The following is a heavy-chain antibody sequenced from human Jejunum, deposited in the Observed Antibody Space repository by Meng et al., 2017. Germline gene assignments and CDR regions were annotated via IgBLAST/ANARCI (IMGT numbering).Heavy chain of an antibody. D-gene: IGHD4-11*01. CDR2: ISAANGYT. V-gene: IGHV1-3*01. CDR3: AREEDYRNYFDN. J-gene: IGHJ4*02. Sequence: QVQLVQSGAEVKKPGAAVKGSCKASGYTFTKYAMHWVRQAPGQRLERMGWISAANGYTRYSQNFQGRVTFTTDTSASTAYMELSSLKSEDTAVYYCAREEDYRNYFDNWGQGTLVTVSS. CDR1: GYTFTKYA.